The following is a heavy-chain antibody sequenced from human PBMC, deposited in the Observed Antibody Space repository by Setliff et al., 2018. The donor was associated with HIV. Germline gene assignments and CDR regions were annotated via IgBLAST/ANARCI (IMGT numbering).Heavy chain of an antibody. CDR3: ARTQQTYYYDSSGYYFDY. V-gene: IGHV4-34*01. Sequence: SETLSLTCAVYGGSFSGYFWSWIRQSPGKGLEWIGEFRHSGNTNINPSLKSRVTISGDTTKNQISLKLTSVTAADTAVYYCARTQQTYYYDSSGYYFDYWGQGTLVTVSS. CDR1: GGSFSGYF. J-gene: IGHJ4*02. D-gene: IGHD3-22*01. CDR2: FRHSGNT.